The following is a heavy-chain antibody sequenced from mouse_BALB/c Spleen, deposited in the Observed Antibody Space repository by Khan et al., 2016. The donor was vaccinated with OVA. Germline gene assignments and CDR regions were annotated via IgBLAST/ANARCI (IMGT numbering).Heavy chain of an antibody. CDR1: GYTFTDFD. V-gene: IGHV1-77*01. D-gene: IGHD2-1*01. Sequence: QVQLKESGPELVKPGASVKMSCKASGYTFTDFDIRRVKQRAGQGLEWIGEYYPGSGSTYYNEKFKGKATLTADKSYNTAYMQLSHPTSEDSALYYCAKVFYGIPYTMEYWGQGTAVTVSS. CDR2: YYPGSGST. J-gene: IGHJ4*01. CDR3: AKVFYGIPYTMEY.